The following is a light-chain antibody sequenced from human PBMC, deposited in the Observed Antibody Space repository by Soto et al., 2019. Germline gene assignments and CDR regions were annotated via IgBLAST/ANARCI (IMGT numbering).Light chain of an antibody. Sequence: EVVLTQSPATLSLSPGERATLSCRASESIGNYLAWYQQKLGQAPKLLVYDASHRAIGIPGRFSGDGSGTAFRLPISSLEPEDFAVYYCQWRSDWPPRLTFGGGTKVEIK. CDR1: ESIGNY. CDR3: QWRSDWPPRLT. CDR2: DAS. V-gene: IGKV3-11*01. J-gene: IGKJ4*01.